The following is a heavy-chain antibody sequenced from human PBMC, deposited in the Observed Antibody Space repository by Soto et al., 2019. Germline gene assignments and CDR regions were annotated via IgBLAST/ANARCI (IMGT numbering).Heavy chain of an antibody. D-gene: IGHD3-22*01. J-gene: IGHJ5*02. V-gene: IGHV1-18*01. Sequence: QVQLVQSGAEVKKPGASVKVSCKASGYTFTSYGISWVRQAPGQGLEWMGWISAYNGNANYAQKLQGRVTMTTDTSTSTAYMELRSLRSDDTAVYYCAREPYYYDEPGPFDPWGQGTLVTVSS. CDR1: GYTFTSYG. CDR2: ISAYNGNA. CDR3: AREPYYYDEPGPFDP.